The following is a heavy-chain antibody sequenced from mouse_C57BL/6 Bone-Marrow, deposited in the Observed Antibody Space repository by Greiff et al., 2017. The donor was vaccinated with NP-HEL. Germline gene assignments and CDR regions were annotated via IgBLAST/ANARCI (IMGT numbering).Heavy chain of an antibody. CDR3: ARVGLYYDYPYWYFDV. D-gene: IGHD2-4*01. Sequence: EVQLQESGPELVKPGASVKIPCKASGYTFTDYNMDWVKQSHGKSLEWIGDINPNNGGTIYNQKFKGKATLTVDKSSSTAYMELRSLTSEDTAVYYCARVGLYYDYPYWYFDVWGTGTTVTVSS. CDR2: INPNNGGT. J-gene: IGHJ1*03. V-gene: IGHV1-18*01. CDR1: GYTFTDYN.